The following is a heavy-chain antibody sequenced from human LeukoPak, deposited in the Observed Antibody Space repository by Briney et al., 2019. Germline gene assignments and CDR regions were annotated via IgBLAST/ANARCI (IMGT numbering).Heavy chain of an antibody. V-gene: IGHV4-34*01. J-gene: IGHJ4*02. CDR2: INHSGST. CDR3: ARNSGSLVY. Sequence: PSETLSLTCAVYGGSFSGCYWSWIRQPPGKGLEWIGEINHSGSTNYNPSLKSRVTISVDTSKNQFSLKLSSVTAADTAVYYCARNSGSLVYWGQGTLVTVSS. D-gene: IGHD1-26*01. CDR1: GGSFSGCY.